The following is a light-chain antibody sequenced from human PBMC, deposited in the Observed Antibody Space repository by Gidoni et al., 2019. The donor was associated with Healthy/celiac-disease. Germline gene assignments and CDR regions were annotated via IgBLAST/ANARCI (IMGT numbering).Light chain of an antibody. CDR3: AAWNDSLNGKV. Sequence: QSVLTQPPSASGTPGQRVTISCSGSSSNIGSNNPRPSGVPDRFSGSKSGTSASLAISGLQSEDEADYYCAAWNDSLNGKVFGGGTKLTVL. J-gene: IGLJ2*01. CDR1: SSNIGSN. V-gene: IGLV1-44*01.